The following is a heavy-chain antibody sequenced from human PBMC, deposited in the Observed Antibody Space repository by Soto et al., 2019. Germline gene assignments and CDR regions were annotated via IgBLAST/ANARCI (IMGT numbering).Heavy chain of an antibody. J-gene: IGHJ5*02. D-gene: IGHD3-3*01. Sequence: QVQLQESGPGLVKPSQTLSLTCTVSGGSISSGGYYWSWIRQHPGKGLEWIGYIHYSGNTLYNPSLTSRVTMSVDTSKNQVSLKLSSVTAADTAVYYCAKAIGIDFSWFDPWGQGTLVPVSS. CDR1: GGSISSGGYY. V-gene: IGHV4-31*03. CDR3: AKAIGIDFSWFDP. CDR2: IHYSGNT.